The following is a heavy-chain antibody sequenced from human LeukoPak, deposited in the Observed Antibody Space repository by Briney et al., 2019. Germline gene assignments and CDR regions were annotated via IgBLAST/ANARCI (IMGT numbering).Heavy chain of an antibody. CDR3: ARTSMVRGVIINHYGMDV. CDR2: ISTSSSTI. D-gene: IGHD3-10*01. CDR1: GFTFSSYS. J-gene: IGHJ6*02. V-gene: IGHV3-48*01. Sequence: GGSLRLSCAASGFTFSSYSMNWVRQAPGKGLEWVSYISTSSSTINYADAVKGRFTISRDNAKNSLYLQMNSLRAEDTAVYYCARTSMVRGVIINHYGMDVWGQGTTVTVSS.